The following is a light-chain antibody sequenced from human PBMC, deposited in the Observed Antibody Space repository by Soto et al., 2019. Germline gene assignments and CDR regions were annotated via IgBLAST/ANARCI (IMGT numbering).Light chain of an antibody. CDR2: GAF. J-gene: IGKJ5*01. V-gene: IGKV3D-11*01. Sequence: LTQSPSSLSASVGDIVTITCRASQGISSNLAWYQQKPGQAPRLLIYGAFNRATGIPARFSGSGSATDFTLTISSLEPEDSAVYYCHQRQYWHPITFGQGTRLEIK. CDR3: HQRQYWHPIT. CDR1: QGISSN.